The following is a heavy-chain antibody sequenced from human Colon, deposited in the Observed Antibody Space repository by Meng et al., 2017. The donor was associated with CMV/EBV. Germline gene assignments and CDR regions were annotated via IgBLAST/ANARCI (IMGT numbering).Heavy chain of an antibody. CDR2: INPNSGGT. D-gene: IGHD3-22*01. CDR1: GYTFTGYY. CDR3: ATVSSGYYLYFQH. J-gene: IGHJ1*01. V-gene: IGHV1-2*02. Sequence: GRLGQFGAEVKKPGASVKVSCKASGYTFTGYYMHWVRQAPGQGLEWMGWINPNSGGTNYAQKFQGRVTMTRDTSISTAYMELSRLRSDDTAVYYCATVSSGYYLYFQHWGQGTLVTVSS.